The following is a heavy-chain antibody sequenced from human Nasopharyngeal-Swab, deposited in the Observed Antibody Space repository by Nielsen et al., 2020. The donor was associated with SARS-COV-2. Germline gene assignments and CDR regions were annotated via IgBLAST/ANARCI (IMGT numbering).Heavy chain of an antibody. J-gene: IGHJ4*02. D-gene: IGHD3-10*01. CDR3: ARDMGEDVLLWCGEFDY. Sequence: ASVKVSCKASGYTFASYSIHWVRQAPGQRFEWMGWISTENGNTKYSQKFQDRVTISSDTSASTAYMELRSLKSEDTAVYYCARDMGEDVLLWCGEFDYWGQGTLVSVSS. CDR1: GYTFASYS. V-gene: IGHV1-3*04. CDR2: ISTENGNT.